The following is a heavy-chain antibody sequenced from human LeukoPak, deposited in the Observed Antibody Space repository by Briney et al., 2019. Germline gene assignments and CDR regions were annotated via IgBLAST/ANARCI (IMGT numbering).Heavy chain of an antibody. D-gene: IGHD2-2*01. CDR3: AGEVVPAAVVNP. CDR1: GSSISSYY. J-gene: IGHJ5*02. V-gene: IGHV4-4*07. Sequence: SETLSLTCTVSGSSISSYYWSWIRQPAGKGLEWIGRIYTSGSTNYNPSLKSRVTMSVDTSKNQFSLKLSSVTAADTAVYYCAGEVVPAAVVNPWGQGTLVTVSS. CDR2: IYTSGST.